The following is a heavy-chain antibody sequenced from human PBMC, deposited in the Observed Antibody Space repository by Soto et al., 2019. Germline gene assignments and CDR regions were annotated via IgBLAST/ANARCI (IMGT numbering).Heavy chain of an antibody. V-gene: IGHV4-39*01. CDR2: IYYSGTT. CDR1: GDSITSNSYF. J-gene: IGHJ4*02. Sequence: QLQLQESGPGLVKPSETLSLTCTVSGDSITSNSYFWAWIRQPAGKGLEWIGSIYYSGTTYYNPSLKSRVTISVDRSKNQFSLKLSSVTAADTAVYYCARHFSVDYFDYWGQGALVTVSS. CDR3: ARHFSVDYFDY.